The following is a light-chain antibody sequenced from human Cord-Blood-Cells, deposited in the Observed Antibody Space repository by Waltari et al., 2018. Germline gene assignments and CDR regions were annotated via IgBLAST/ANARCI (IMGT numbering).Light chain of an antibody. CDR3: SSYTSSSTWV. CDR2: EVS. J-gene: IGLJ3*02. V-gene: IGLV2-14*01. CDR1: SSDVGGDYY. Sequence: QPAMPQPASVTESPGQSITISCTGTSSDVGGDYYVLWYQQNPGKAPKLMIYEVSNRPSGVSNRFSGSKSGNTASLTISGLQAEDEADYYCSSYTSSSTWVFGGGTKLTVL.